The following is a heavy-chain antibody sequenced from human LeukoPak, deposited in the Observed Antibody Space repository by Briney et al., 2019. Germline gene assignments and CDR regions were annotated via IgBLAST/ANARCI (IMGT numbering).Heavy chain of an antibody. J-gene: IGHJ4*02. D-gene: IGHD6-19*01. Sequence: GESLKISCKGSGYSFTSYWIGWVRQMPGKGLEWMGIIYPGDSDTRYSPSFQGQVTISADKSISTAYLQWSGLKASDTAMYYCARQTSGWSTAFDYWGQGTLVTVSS. CDR2: IYPGDSDT. V-gene: IGHV5-51*01. CDR3: ARQTSGWSTAFDY. CDR1: GYSFTSYW.